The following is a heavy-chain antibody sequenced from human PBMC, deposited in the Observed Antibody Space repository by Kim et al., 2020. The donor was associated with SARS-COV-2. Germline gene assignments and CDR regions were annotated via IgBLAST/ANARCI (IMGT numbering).Heavy chain of an antibody. CDR3: ARLSVYWYFDL. J-gene: IGHJ2*01. Sequence: SETLSLTCTVSSGSIRNNNYYWGWVRQPPGKGLEWIGSIHYGGTTYFNPSLKSRVTISVDTSKNHFSLKLSSVTAADTDVYYCARLSVYWYFDLWGRGTLVTVSS. CDR2: IHYGGTT. CDR1: SGSIRNNNYY. V-gene: IGHV4-39*07.